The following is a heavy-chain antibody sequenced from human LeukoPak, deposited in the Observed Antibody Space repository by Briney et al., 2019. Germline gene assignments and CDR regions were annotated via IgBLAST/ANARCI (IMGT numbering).Heavy chain of an antibody. J-gene: IGHJ4*02. CDR2: IGTAGDT. CDR3: ARDRRFLEWLFEH. CDR1: GFTFNSYD. Sequence: GGSLRLSCAASGFTFNSYDMHWVRQPTGGGLEWVSGIGTAGDTYYLGSVKGRFTISRENAQNSLYLQMNSLRAEDTAVYYCARDRRFLEWLFEHWGQGTLVTVSS. V-gene: IGHV3-13*01. D-gene: IGHD3-3*01.